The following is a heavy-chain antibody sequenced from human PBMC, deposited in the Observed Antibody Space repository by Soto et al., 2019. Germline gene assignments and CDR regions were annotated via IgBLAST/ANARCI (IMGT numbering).Heavy chain of an antibody. CDR1: GFTFITYD. CDR3: VKGNWGDY. Sequence: EVQLLESGGGSVQPGGSLRLSCAASGFTFITYDMTWVRQAPGKGLEWVSVSRGSDGSTYYADSVKGRFTISRDNSKNTVYLQMNSLRADDTAIYYCVKGNWGDYWAQGTVVTVSS. CDR2: SRGSDGST. V-gene: IGHV3-23*01. D-gene: IGHD7-27*01. J-gene: IGHJ4*02.